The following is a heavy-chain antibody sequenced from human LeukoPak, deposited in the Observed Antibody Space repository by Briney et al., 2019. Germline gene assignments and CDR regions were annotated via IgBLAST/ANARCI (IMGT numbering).Heavy chain of an antibody. CDR2: INNSGST. D-gene: IGHD3-22*01. Sequence: SETLSLTCAVYGGSFSGYYWSWIRQPPGKGLEWIGEINNSGSTNYNPSLKSRVTISVDTSKNQFSLKLSAVTAADRPVYYWARPYDSSGYWGQGTLVTVSS. V-gene: IGHV4-34*01. CDR3: ARPYDSSGY. J-gene: IGHJ4*02. CDR1: GGSFSGYY.